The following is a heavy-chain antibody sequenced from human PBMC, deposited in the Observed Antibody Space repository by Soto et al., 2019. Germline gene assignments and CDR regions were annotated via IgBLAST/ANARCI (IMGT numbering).Heavy chain of an antibody. Sequence: SETLSLTCTVAGGSISSSSYYWVWIRPPPGKGLEWIGSIYYSGSTYYNPSLKSRVTISVDTSKNQFSLKLSSVTAAATAVYYCAGDSPNGYSSSPLWGHGTLVTVSS. CDR3: AGDSPNGYSSSPL. J-gene: IGHJ4*01. V-gene: IGHV4-39*07. CDR1: GGSISSSSYY. D-gene: IGHD6-13*01. CDR2: IYYSGST.